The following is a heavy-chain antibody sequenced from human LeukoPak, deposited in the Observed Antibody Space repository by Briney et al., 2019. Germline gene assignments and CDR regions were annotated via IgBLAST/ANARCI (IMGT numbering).Heavy chain of an antibody. CDR2: IWSDGSYK. D-gene: IGHD5-24*01. J-gene: IGHJ4*02. V-gene: IGHV3-33*01. Sequence: GRSLRLSCAASGFTFSSYGFHWVRQAPGKGLEWVAVIWSDGSYKYYADSVKDRFTISRDDSKNTLYLQMNSLRAEDTAVYYCARDFSLQLFDYWGQGTLVTVSS. CDR1: GFTFSSYG. CDR3: ARDFSLQLFDY.